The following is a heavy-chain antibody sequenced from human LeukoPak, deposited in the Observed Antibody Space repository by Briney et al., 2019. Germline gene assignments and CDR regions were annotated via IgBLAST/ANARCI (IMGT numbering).Heavy chain of an antibody. D-gene: IGHD2-21*01. J-gene: IGHJ4*02. Sequence: SETLSLTCTVSGGSISGYYWSWIRQPPGMGLEWIGYIYYSGSTSYNPSLKSRVTISVDTSKNQFSLKLSSVTAADTAVYYCARGVVIAPQTFDYWGQGTLVTVSS. CDR3: ARGVVIAPQTFDY. V-gene: IGHV4-59*01. CDR2: IYYSGST. CDR1: GGSISGYY.